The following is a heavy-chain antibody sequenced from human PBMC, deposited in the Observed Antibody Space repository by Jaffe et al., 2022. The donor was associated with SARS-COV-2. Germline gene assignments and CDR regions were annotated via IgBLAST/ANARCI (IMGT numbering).Heavy chain of an antibody. V-gene: IGHV3-23*04. CDR3: AQGSRWDDASGSYYWYFDL. Sequence: EVQLVESGGGLVQPGGSLRLSCAASGFIFSSYAMNWVRQAPGKGLEWVSGISGSGGSTYYADSVKGRFTISRDNTKNTLYLQMNSLRAEDTAVYHCAQGSRWDDASGSYYWYFDLWGRGTLVTVSS. CDR1: GFIFSSYA. J-gene: IGHJ2*01. D-gene: IGHD3-10*01. CDR2: ISGSGGST.